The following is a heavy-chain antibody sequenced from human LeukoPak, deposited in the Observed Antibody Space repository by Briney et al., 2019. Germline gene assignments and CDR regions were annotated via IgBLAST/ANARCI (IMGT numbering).Heavy chain of an antibody. V-gene: IGHV3-33*01. Sequence: GGSLRLSCAASGFTFSSNGMHWVRQTPGKGLEWVAGIWYDGSNEFHADSVRGRFTISKDNSKNTLYLQMNSLRAEDTAVYYCVRDPGSSWYGPLTHWGPGTLVTVSS. D-gene: IGHD6-13*01. CDR2: IWYDGSNE. CDR3: VRDPGSSWYGPLTH. CDR1: GFTFSSNG. J-gene: IGHJ4*02.